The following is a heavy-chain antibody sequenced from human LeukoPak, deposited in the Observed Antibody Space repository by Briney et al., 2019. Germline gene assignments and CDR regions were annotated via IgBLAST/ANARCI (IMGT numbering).Heavy chain of an antibody. D-gene: IGHD3-16*01. V-gene: IGHV4-59*08. J-gene: IGHJ4*02. Sequence: SETLSLTCTASGGSIRPYYWAWFRQPPGQGLKYIGDIYHTGTTSYSPSLQSRVTISLDTSQNQFSLRLSSVTAADAAIYYCARLRAYKTTHQFYFDYWGQGTLVTVSS. CDR1: GGSIRPYY. CDR3: ARLRAYKTTHQFYFDY. CDR2: IYHTGTT.